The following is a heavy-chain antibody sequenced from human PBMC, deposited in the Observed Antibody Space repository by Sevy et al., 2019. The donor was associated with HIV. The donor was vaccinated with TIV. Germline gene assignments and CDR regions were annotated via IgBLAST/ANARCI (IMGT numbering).Heavy chain of an antibody. CDR2: INPNSGGT. J-gene: IGHJ5*02. D-gene: IGHD3-22*01. Sequence: ASVKVSCKASGYTFTGYSKHWVRQAPGQGLEWMGWINPNSGGTNYAQTFQGRVTMTRDTSISTAYMELSRLKFDDTAVYYCARVWNSDYYDSSGPNWFDPWGQGTLVTVSS. CDR1: GYTFTGYS. CDR3: ARVWNSDYYDSSGPNWFDP. V-gene: IGHV1-2*02.